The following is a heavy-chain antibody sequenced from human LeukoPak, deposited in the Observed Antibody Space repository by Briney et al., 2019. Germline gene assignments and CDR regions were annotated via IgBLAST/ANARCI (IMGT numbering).Heavy chain of an antibody. CDR3: ARDGSGTYLYYYYAMDV. J-gene: IGHJ6*02. D-gene: IGHD3-10*01. CDR2: ISSSSYYI. Sequence: GGSLRLSCAASGFTFSNYDMNWVRQAPGKGLEWVSSISSSSYYIYYADSVKGRFTISRDNAKNSLYLHMNSLRAEDTAVYYCARDGSGTYLYYYYAMDVWGQGTTVTVS. V-gene: IGHV3-21*01. CDR1: GFTFSNYD.